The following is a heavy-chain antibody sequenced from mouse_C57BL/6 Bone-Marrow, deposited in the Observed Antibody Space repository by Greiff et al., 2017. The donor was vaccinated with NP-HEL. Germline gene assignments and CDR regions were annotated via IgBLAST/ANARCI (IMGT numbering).Heavy chain of an antibody. Sequence: VQLQQSGPVLVKPGASVKMSCKASGYTFTDYYMNWVKQSHGKSLEWIGVINPYNGGTSYNQKFKGKATLTVDKSSSTAYMELNSLTSEDSAVYYGARSSDGYYYYYAMDYWGQGTSVTVSS. J-gene: IGHJ4*01. V-gene: IGHV1-19*01. CDR1: GYTFTDYY. D-gene: IGHD2-3*01. CDR3: ARSSDGYYYYYAMDY. CDR2: INPYNGGT.